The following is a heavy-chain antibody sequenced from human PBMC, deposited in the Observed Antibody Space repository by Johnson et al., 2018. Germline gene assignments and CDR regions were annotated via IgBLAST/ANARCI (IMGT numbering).Heavy chain of an antibody. CDR1: GVTLSNCI. J-gene: IGHJ3*02. Sequence: QVQLVQSGGGVVQPGTSLRLSCGVSGVTLSNCIMHWVRQAPGKGLEWVALISHDEHDKQYGDDAKDRFTISREISKNTVYLQMNRRRDEDTAVYYCAREAYSCGRAGIFAIWGQGTMVTVSS. V-gene: IGHV3-30-3*01. CDR2: ISHDEHDK. D-gene: IGHD3-22*01. CDR3: AREAYSCGRAGIFAI.